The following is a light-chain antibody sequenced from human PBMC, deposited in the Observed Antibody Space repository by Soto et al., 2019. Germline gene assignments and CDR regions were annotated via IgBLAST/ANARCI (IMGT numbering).Light chain of an antibody. Sequence: EIVLTQSPGTLSLSPGKRATLSCRASQSVSSSYLAWYQQKPGQAPRLLIYGASSRATGIPDRFSGSGSGTDFTLTISRLEPDDFAVYYCQKYGSSPGTFGQGTKLEIK. CDR1: QSVSSSY. CDR3: QKYGSSPGT. CDR2: GAS. V-gene: IGKV3-20*01. J-gene: IGKJ2*01.